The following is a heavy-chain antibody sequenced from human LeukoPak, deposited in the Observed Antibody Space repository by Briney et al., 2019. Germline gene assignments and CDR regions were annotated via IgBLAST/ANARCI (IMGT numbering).Heavy chain of an antibody. J-gene: IGHJ4*02. CDR2: INHSGST. CDR3: ARSGYYDSSAEDY. Sequence: SETLSLTCAVYGGSFSGYYWSWIRQPPGKGLEWIGEINHSGSTNYNPSLKSRVTISVDTSKNQFSLKLSSVTAADTAVYYCARSGYYDSSAEDYWGQGTLVTVSS. CDR1: GGSFSGYY. V-gene: IGHV4-34*01. D-gene: IGHD3-22*01.